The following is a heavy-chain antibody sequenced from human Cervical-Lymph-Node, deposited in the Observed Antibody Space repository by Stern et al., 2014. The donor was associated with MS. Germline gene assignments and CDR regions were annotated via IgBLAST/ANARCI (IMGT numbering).Heavy chain of an antibody. CDR2: IYWDDDK. J-gene: IGHJ1*01. Sequence: QITLKESGPPLVNPTQTLTLTCAFSGFSLNTSGVGVGWIRQPPGKAPEWLALIYWDDDKRYSPSLRSRLTITKDTSKNQVVLTVTNMDPVDTATYYCAHSAYAYVWGNYGLGKGVYFQHGGQGTLVSVSS. V-gene: IGHV2-5*02. D-gene: IGHD3-16*01. CDR3: AHSAYAYVWGNYGLGKGVYFQH. CDR1: GFSLNTSGVG.